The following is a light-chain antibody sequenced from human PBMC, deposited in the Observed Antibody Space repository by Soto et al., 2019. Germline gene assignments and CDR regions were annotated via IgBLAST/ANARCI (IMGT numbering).Light chain of an antibody. CDR2: GAS. CDR1: QSINSE. Sequence: EIVMTQSPATLSLSPGERAALSCRASQSINSELAWYQQKPGQPPRLLIYGASTRATGVPARFTGSESGSEFTLTISGLQSEDYAVYYCQPRHNWPLTFGQETRLEI. J-gene: IGKJ2*01. CDR3: QPRHNWPLT. V-gene: IGKV3-15*01.